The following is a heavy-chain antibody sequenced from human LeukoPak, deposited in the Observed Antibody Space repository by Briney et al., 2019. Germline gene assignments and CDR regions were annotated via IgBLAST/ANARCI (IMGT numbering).Heavy chain of an antibody. J-gene: IGHJ3*02. CDR2: ISGYNGNT. V-gene: IGHV1-18*01. Sequence: ASVTVSCKDSRYTFTSYCLSWVRQAPGQGLEWRGWISGYNGNTNYAQKVQVRVIMTTDTSTSTAYMELRSLRSDDTAVYYCARSYYDIWTVRDALDIWGQGTRVTVSS. CDR1: RYTFTSYC. D-gene: IGHD3-9*01. CDR3: ARSYYDIWTVRDALDI.